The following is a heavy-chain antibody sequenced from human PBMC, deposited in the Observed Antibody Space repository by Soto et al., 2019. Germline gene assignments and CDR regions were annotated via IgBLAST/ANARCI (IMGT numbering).Heavy chain of an antibody. Sequence: SQTLSLTCAISGDSVSSNSAAWNWIRQSPSGGLEWLGRTYYRSKWYADYALSVRSRITIIPDTSKSQFSLHLNSVTPEDTAVYYCARYTSSWYLEYWGQGTLVTVS. V-gene: IGHV6-1*01. CDR2: TYYRSKWYA. J-gene: IGHJ4*02. D-gene: IGHD2-15*01. CDR3: ARYTSSWYLEY. CDR1: GDSVSSNSAA.